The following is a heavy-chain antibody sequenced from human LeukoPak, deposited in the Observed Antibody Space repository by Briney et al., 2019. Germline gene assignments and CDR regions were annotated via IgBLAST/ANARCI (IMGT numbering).Heavy chain of an antibody. D-gene: IGHD3-16*01. CDR3: ARGGGGYRGETNWFDP. J-gene: IGHJ5*02. Sequence: SQTLSLTCAISGDSVSSNSAAWNWIRQSPSRGLEWLGRTYYTSKWYNDYAVSVKSRITINPDTSKNQFSLQLNSVTPEDTAVYYCARGGGGYRGETNWFDPWGQGTLVTVSS. CDR2: TYYTSKWYN. CDR1: GDSVSSNSAA. V-gene: IGHV6-1*01.